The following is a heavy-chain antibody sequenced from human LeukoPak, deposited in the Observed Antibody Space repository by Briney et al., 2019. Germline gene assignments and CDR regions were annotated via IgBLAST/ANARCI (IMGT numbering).Heavy chain of an antibody. CDR2: IKSKTDGGTT. Sequence: GGSLRLSCAASGFTFSNAWMNWGRQAPGKGLEWVGRIKSKTDGGTTDYAAPVKGRFTIPRDDSKNTLYMQMNRLKPEDTAVYYCITDLSPYNYDGSDYYWGQGTLVTVSS. J-gene: IGHJ4*02. CDR1: GFTFSNAW. V-gene: IGHV3-15*07. D-gene: IGHD3-22*01. CDR3: ITDLSPYNYDGSDYY.